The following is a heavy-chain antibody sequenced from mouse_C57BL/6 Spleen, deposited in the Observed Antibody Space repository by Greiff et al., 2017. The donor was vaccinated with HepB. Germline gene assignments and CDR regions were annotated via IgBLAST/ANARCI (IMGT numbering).Heavy chain of an antibody. J-gene: IGHJ3*01. V-gene: IGHV14-4*01. CDR2: IDPENGDT. CDR1: GFNIKDDY. CDR3: TTPYDYDAFAY. D-gene: IGHD2-4*01. Sequence: EVKLQQSGAELVRPGASVKLSCTASGFNIKDDYMHWVKQRPEQGLEWIGWIDPENGDTEYASKFQGKATITADTSSNTAYLQLSSLTSEDTAVYYCTTPYDYDAFAYWGQGTLVTVSA.